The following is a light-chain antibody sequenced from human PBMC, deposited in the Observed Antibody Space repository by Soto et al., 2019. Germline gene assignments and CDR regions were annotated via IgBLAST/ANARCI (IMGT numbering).Light chain of an antibody. V-gene: IGKV3-20*01. CDR2: GAS. Sequence: EIVLAPSPGTPFLSPGGRAPLSCRASQSVSSSYLAWYQQKPGQAPRLLIYGASSRPTGIPDRFSGSGSGTDFTLTISRLEPEDFAVYYCQQYGSSSTFGQGTRLEI. CDR3: QQYGSSST. J-gene: IGKJ5*01. CDR1: QSVSSSY.